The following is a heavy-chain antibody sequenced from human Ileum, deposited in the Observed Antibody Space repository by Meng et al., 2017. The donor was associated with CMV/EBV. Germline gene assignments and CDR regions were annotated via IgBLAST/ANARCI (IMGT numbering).Heavy chain of an antibody. CDR1: DFTFSSYD. Sequence: GESLKISCAASDFTFSSYDMHWVRQAPGKGLEWVAVISYDGSYNNYVDSVKGRFTISSDNSKRTFYLQMTGTGAEDTAVYYCARDGYSGRGSSRGYYFDYWGQGTLVTVSS. J-gene: IGHJ4*02. D-gene: IGHD5-12*01. CDR3: ARDGYSGRGSSRGYYFDY. V-gene: IGHV3-33*05. CDR2: ISYDGSYN.